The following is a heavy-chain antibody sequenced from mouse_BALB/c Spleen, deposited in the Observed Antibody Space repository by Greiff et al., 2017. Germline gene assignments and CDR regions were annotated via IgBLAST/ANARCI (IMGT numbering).Heavy chain of an antibody. J-gene: IGHJ4*01. CDR3: ARDREYRYDDRYYAMDY. D-gene: IGHD2-14*01. V-gene: IGHV2-6-7*01. CDR2: IWGDGST. Sequence: QVQLKESGPGLVAPSQSLSITCTVSGFSLTGYGVNWVRQPPGKGLEWLGMIWGDGSTDYNSALKSRLSISKDNSKSQVFLKMNSLQTDDTARYYCARDREYRYDDRYYAMDYWGQGTSVTVSS. CDR1: GFSLTGYG.